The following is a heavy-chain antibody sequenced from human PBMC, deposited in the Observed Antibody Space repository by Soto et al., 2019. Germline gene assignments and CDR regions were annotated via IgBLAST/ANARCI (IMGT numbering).Heavy chain of an antibody. Sequence: ASVKVSCKASGYTFTSYDIYWVRQATGQGLEWMGWMNPNTGNSAYAQKFQGRVTVTSDTSINTVHMELNSLRSEDTAVYYCARRAETNGWNGFGADRYYFDFWGQGTLVTVSS. CDR2: MNPNTGNS. CDR1: GYTFTSYD. CDR3: ARRAETNGWNGFGADRYYFDF. D-gene: IGHD1-1*01. J-gene: IGHJ4*02. V-gene: IGHV1-8*01.